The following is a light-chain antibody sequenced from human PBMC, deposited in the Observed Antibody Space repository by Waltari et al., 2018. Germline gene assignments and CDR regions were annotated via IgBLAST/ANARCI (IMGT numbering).Light chain of an antibody. CDR3: QQYHESPPIT. CDR2: GAS. J-gene: IGKJ3*01. CDR1: QSISSQ. Sequence: ETVMTQSPATLSVSPGERATLSCRASQSISSQLAWYQQKPGQAPRLLIYGASTRATGIPARFSGSGSGTEFTLTISSLQSEDFAVYFCQQYHESPPITFGHGTKVDIK. V-gene: IGKV3-15*01.